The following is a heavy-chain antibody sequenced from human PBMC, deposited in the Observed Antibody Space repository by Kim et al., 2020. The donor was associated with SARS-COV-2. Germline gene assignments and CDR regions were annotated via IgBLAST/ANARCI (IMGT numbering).Heavy chain of an antibody. CDR3: ARPSYYGSTTYYFDF. J-gene: IGHJ4*01. CDR2: IYYDGDKK. Sequence: GRSLRLSCVASGFTFSDSGMHWVRQAPGKGLEWVALIYYDGDKKYYADSVKGRFTISRDNSKNTLYLQMNSLRADDTALYYCARPSYYGSTTYYFDFWG. D-gene: IGHD3-10*01. V-gene: IGHV3-33*01. CDR1: GFTFSDSG.